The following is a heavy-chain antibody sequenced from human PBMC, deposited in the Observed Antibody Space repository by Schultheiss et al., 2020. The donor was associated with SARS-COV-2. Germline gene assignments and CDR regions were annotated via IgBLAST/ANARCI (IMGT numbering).Heavy chain of an antibody. V-gene: IGHV4-30-4*07. CDR1: GGSISSGGYS. J-gene: IGHJ4*02. Sequence: SETLSLTCAVSGGSISSGGYSWSWIRQPPGKGLEWIGYIYYDGSTYYNPSLKSRVTISVDTSKNQFSLKLSSVTAADTAVYYCAREGTFGCYSPWGQGTLVTVSS. D-gene: IGHD2-15*01. CDR2: IYYDGST. CDR3: AREGTFGCYSP.